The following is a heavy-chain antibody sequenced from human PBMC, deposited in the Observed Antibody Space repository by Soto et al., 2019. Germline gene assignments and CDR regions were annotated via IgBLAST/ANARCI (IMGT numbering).Heavy chain of an antibody. D-gene: IGHD3-3*01. Sequence: EVQLVESGGGLLQPGGSLRLSCAASGFTFSNYWMNWVRQAPGKGLVWVSRINSDGSTTNYADSVKGRFTISRDNAKKTLHLQMNSLIADDTAVYYCARIDFWSGMDVWGQGTTVTVSS. CDR2: INSDGSTT. J-gene: IGHJ6*02. CDR1: GFTFSNYW. CDR3: ARIDFWSGMDV. V-gene: IGHV3-74*01.